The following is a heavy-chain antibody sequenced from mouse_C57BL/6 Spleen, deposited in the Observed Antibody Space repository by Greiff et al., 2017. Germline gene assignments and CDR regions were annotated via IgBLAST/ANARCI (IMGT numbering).Heavy chain of an antibody. CDR1: GFTFSDYG. Sequence: EMQLKESGGGLVKPGGSLKLSCAASGFTFSDYGMHWVRQAPEKGLEWVAYISSGSSTIYYADTVKGRFTISRDNAKNTLFLQMTSLRSEDTAMYYCARRGGYSNYEDAMDYWGQGTSVTVSS. CDR3: ARRGGYSNYEDAMDY. J-gene: IGHJ4*01. D-gene: IGHD2-5*01. V-gene: IGHV5-17*01. CDR2: ISSGSSTI.